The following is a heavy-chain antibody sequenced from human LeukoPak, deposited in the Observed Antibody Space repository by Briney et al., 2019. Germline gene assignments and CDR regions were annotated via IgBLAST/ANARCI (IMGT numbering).Heavy chain of an antibody. CDR2: INHSGSI. CDR1: GGSFSGYY. J-gene: IGHJ4*02. Sequence: PSETLSLTCAVYGGSFSGYYWSWIRQPPGKGLEWIWEINHSGSINYNPSLKSRVTISLDTSKNKFSLKLSSVTAADTAVYYCARINGKVPGYYFDYWGQGTLVTVSS. D-gene: IGHD3-9*01. CDR3: ARINGKVPGYYFDY. V-gene: IGHV4-34*01.